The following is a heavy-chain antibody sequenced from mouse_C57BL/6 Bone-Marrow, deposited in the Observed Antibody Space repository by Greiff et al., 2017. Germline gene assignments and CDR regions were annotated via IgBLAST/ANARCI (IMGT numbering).Heavy chain of an antibody. CDR2: IYPRSGNT. D-gene: IGHD1-1*02. CDR1: GYTFTSYG. V-gene: IGHV1-81*01. CDR3: ARRVADWYFDV. Sequence: QVQLKESGAELARPGASVKLSCKASGYTFTSYGISWVKQRTGQGLEWIGEIYPRSGNTYYNEKFKGKAPLTADKSSSTAYMELRSLTSEDSAVYFCARRVADWYFDVWGTGTTVTVSS. J-gene: IGHJ1*03.